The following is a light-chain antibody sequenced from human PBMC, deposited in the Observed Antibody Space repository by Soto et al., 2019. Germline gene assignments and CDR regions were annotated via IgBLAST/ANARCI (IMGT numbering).Light chain of an antibody. J-gene: IGKJ5*01. Sequence: IQMTQSPSSLSTSAGDRVTISCRASQSIGYYLNWYQQKPGKAPKLLIYAASSLQSGVPSRFSGSGSGTDFTLTISSLQPEDFATYYCQQSYGTPITFGQGTRLEIK. V-gene: IGKV1-39*01. CDR2: AAS. CDR1: QSIGYY. CDR3: QQSYGTPIT.